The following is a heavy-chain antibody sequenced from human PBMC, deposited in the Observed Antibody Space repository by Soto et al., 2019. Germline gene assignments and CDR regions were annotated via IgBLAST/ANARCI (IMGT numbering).Heavy chain of an antibody. D-gene: IGHD3-22*01. CDR2: ISGGGNDR. CDR1: GFPLSSYA. V-gene: IGHV3-23*01. J-gene: IGHJ4*02. Sequence: GGSLRLSCTASGFPLSSYAMSWVRQTPERGLEWVAAISGGGNDRYYADFVQGRFTFSRDNSRNILYLQMNSLRADHMAMYFCARSLSMVAHDSQPFDYWGQGTLLTVSS. CDR3: ARSLSMVAHDSQPFDY.